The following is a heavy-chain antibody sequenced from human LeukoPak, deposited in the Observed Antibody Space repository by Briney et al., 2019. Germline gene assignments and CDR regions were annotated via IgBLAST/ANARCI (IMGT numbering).Heavy chain of an antibody. Sequence: ASVKVSCKASGYTFTGYYMHWVRQAPGQGLEWMGWINPNSGGTNYAQKFQGRVTMTRDTSISTSYMELSRLRSDDTAVYYCARDLKMGYSSGRYSWGTGSSNDYWGQGTLVTVSS. V-gene: IGHV1-2*02. CDR1: GYTFTGYY. CDR3: ARDLKMGYSSGRYSWGTGSSNDY. J-gene: IGHJ4*02. CDR2: INPNSGGT. D-gene: IGHD6-19*01.